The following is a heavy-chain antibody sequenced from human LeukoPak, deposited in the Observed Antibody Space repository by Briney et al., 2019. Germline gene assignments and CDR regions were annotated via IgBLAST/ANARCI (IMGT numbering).Heavy chain of an antibody. V-gene: IGHV3-30*18. D-gene: IGHD5-12*01. J-gene: IGHJ4*02. Sequence: PGGSLRLSCAASGFTFSSYGMHWVRQAPGKGLEWVAVISYDGSNKYYADSVKGRFTISRDNSKNPLYLQMNSLRAEDTAVYYCAKEAHSGYDYWGQGTLVTVSS. CDR3: AKEAHSGYDY. CDR2: ISYDGSNK. CDR1: GFTFSSYG.